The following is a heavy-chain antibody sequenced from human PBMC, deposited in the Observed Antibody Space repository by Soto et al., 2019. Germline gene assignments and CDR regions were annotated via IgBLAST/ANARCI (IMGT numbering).Heavy chain of an antibody. Sequence: QVQLQESGPGLVKPSQTLSLTCTVSGGSISSGDYYWSRIRQPPGKGLEWIGYIYYSGSTYYNPSLKSRVTISVDTSKNQFSLKLSSVTAADTAVYYCARGAYYDSSGYPWFDPWGQGTLVTVSS. V-gene: IGHV4-30-4*01. J-gene: IGHJ5*02. CDR1: GGSISSGDYY. D-gene: IGHD3-22*01. CDR2: IYYSGST. CDR3: ARGAYYDSSGYPWFDP.